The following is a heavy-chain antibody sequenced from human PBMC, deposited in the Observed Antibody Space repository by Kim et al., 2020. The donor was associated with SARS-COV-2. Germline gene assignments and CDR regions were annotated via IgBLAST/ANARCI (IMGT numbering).Heavy chain of an antibody. Sequence: SVKVSCKASGGTFSSYAISWVRQAPGQGLEWMGGIIPIFGTANYAQKFQGRVTITADESTSTAYMELSSLRSEDTAVYYCARDHSGQAAAGLHFDYWGQGTLVTVSS. CDR1: GGTFSSYA. J-gene: IGHJ4*02. D-gene: IGHD6-13*01. CDR3: ARDHSGQAAAGLHFDY. CDR2: IIPIFGTA. V-gene: IGHV1-69*13.